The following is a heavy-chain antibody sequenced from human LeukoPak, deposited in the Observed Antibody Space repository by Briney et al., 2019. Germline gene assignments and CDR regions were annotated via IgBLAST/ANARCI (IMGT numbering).Heavy chain of an antibody. CDR1: GFTFSSYS. Sequence: GGSLRLSCAASGFTFSSYSMNWVRQAPGKGLEWVSSISSSSSYIYYADSVKGRFTSSRDNAKNSLYLQMNSLRAEDTAVYYCARSVSGYFDYWGQGTLVTVSS. CDR2: ISSSSSYI. V-gene: IGHV3-21*01. J-gene: IGHJ4*02. D-gene: IGHD4-11*01. CDR3: ARSVSGYFDY.